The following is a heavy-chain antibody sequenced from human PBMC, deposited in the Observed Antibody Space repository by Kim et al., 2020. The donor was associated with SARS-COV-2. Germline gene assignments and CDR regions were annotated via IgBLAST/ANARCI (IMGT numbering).Heavy chain of an antibody. CDR2: ISYDGSNK. J-gene: IGHJ4*02. D-gene: IGHD3-10*01. CDR1: GFTFSSYG. Sequence: GGSLRLSCAASGFTFSSYGMHWVRQAPGKGLEWVAVISYDGSNKYYADSVKGRFTISRDNSKNTLYLQMNSLRAEDTAVYYCAKDRGITMVQGVMGYYFDYWGQGTLVTVSS. CDR3: AKDRGITMVQGVMGYYFDY. V-gene: IGHV3-30*18.